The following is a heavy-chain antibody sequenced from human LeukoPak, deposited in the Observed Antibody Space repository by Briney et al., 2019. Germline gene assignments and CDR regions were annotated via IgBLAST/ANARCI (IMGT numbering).Heavy chain of an antibody. CDR1: GYTFTSYD. J-gene: IGHJ4*02. Sequence: ASVKVSCKASGYTFTSYDINWVRQATGQGLEWMGWMNPNSGNTGYAQKFQGRVTITRNTSISTAYMELSSLRSEDMAVYYCARDRPYYYDSSGYLLLGYWGQGTLVTVSS. CDR3: ARDRPYYYDSSGYLLLGY. CDR2: MNPNSGNT. V-gene: IGHV1-8*03. D-gene: IGHD3-22*01.